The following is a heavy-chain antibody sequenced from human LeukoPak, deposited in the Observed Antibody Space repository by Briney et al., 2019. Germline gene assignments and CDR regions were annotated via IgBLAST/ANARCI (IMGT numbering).Heavy chain of an antibody. D-gene: IGHD3-22*01. CDR3: ATAHYDSSGNYYDY. V-gene: IGHV3-48*03. CDR2: ISSSGSTI. CDR1: GFTFSSYE. Sequence: GGSLRLSCAASGFTFSSYEMNWVRQAPGKGLEWVSYISSSGSTIYYADSVKGRFTISRDNAKNSLYLQMNSLRAEDTAVYYCATAHYDSSGNYYDYWGQGTLVTVSS. J-gene: IGHJ4*02.